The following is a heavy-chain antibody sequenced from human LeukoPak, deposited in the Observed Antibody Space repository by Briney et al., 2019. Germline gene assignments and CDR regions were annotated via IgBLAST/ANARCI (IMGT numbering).Heavy chain of an antibody. CDR1: GGSISSSSYY. J-gene: IGHJ6*02. D-gene: IGHD4-17*01. V-gene: IGHV4-39*01. CDR3: ARQGMGTVTTIRYYYYYGMDV. CDR2: IYYSGNT. Sequence: SETLSLTCTVSGGSISSSSYYWGWIRQPPGKGLEWIGSIYYSGNTYYNPSLKSRVTISVDTSKNQFSLKLSSVTAADTAVYYYARQGMGTVTTIRYYYYYGMDVWGQGTTVTVSS.